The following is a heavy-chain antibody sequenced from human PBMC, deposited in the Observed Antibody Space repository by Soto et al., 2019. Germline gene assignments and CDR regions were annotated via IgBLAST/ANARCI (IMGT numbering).Heavy chain of an antibody. CDR1: GFTVSDFT. CDR3: ARVRGYCSSTNCYGDY. V-gene: IGHV3-21*01. J-gene: IGHJ4*01. Sequence: PGGSLRLSCVASGFTVSDFTMDWVRQAPGKGLEWVSPISASPNYIYYADSVRGRFSISRDNAENALYLQMTSLRVEDTAVYYRARVRGYCSSTNCYGDYWGQGTLVTVSS. D-gene: IGHD2-2*03. CDR2: ISASPNYI.